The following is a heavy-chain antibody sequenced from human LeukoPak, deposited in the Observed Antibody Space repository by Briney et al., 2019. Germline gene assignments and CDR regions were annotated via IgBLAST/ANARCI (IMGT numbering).Heavy chain of an antibody. CDR3: AKDRVGCSSTSCYVFYY. J-gene: IGHJ4*02. CDR2: ISGNGGST. Sequence: GGTLRLSCAASGFTFSSYGMSWVRQAPGKGLEWVSAISGNGGSTFYADSVKGRCTISRDNSKNTLYLQMNSLRAEDTAVYYCAKDRVGCSSTSCYVFYYWGQETLVTVS. CDR1: GFTFSSYG. V-gene: IGHV3-23*01. D-gene: IGHD2-2*01.